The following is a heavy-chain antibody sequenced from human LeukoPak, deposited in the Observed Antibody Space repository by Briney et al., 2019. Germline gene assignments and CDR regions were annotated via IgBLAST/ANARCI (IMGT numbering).Heavy chain of an antibody. CDR1: GDSVSSNSVT. CDR3: ARRLTQYDCFDP. V-gene: IGHV6-1*01. D-gene: IGHD2-2*01. Sequence: SQTLSLTCAISGDSVSSNSVTWNWIRQSPSRGLEWLGRTYYRSTWYNDYAVSVRGRMTVNPDTSKNQFSLHLNSVTPEDTAVYYCARRLTQYDCFDPWGQGILSPSPQ. J-gene: IGHJ5*02. CDR2: TYYRSTWYN.